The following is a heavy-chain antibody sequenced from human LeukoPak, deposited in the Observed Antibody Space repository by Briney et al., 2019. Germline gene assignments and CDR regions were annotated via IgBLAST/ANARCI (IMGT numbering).Heavy chain of an antibody. Sequence: ASVKVSCKASGYTFTSYYMHWVRQAPGQGLEWMGIINPSGGSTSYAQKFQGRVTMTRDMSTSTVYMELSSLRSEDTAVYYCARGPQQLVLRANWFDPWGQGTLVTVSS. J-gene: IGHJ5*02. V-gene: IGHV1-46*01. CDR3: ARGPQQLVLRANWFDP. D-gene: IGHD6-13*01. CDR2: INPSGGST. CDR1: GYTFTSYY.